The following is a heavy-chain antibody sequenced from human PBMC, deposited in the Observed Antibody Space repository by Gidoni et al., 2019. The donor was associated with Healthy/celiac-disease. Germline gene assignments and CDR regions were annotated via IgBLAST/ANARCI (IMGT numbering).Heavy chain of an antibody. Sequence: QLQLQESGSGLVKPSQTLSLTCAVSGGSISSGGYSWSWIRQPPGKGLEWIGYIYHSGSTYYNPSLKSRVTISVDRSKNQFSLKLSSVTAADTAVYYCARGRYYDSSGSLYYYYGMDVWGQGTTVTVSS. V-gene: IGHV4-30-2*01. D-gene: IGHD3-22*01. J-gene: IGHJ6*02. CDR2: IYHSGST. CDR1: GGSISSGGYS. CDR3: ARGRYYDSSGSLYYYYGMDV.